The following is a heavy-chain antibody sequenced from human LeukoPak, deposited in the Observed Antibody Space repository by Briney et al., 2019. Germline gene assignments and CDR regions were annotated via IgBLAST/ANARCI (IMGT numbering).Heavy chain of an antibody. CDR2: IYYSGST. J-gene: IGHJ6*03. CDR3: ARGYDSSGYYRPYYYYMDV. V-gene: IGHV4-39*01. CDR1: GGSISSSSYY. D-gene: IGHD3-22*01. Sequence: SETLSLTCTVSGGSISSSSYYWGWIGQPPGKGLEWIGSIYYSGSTYYNPSLKSRVTISVDTSKNQFSLKLSSVTAADTAVYYCARGYDSSGYYRPYYYYMDVWGKGTTVTVSS.